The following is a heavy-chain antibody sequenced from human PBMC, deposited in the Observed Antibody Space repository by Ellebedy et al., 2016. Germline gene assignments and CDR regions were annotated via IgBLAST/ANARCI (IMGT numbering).Heavy chain of an antibody. D-gene: IGHD3-10*01. CDR3: ATMAAVACHI. CDR1: GFDFDNSY. CDR2: ISESETTT. J-gene: IGHJ3*02. Sequence: GESLKISXAASGFDFDNSYMGWIRQAPGKGLEWISYISESETTTYYARSVKGRFTISRDNAKNSLYLQMSSLRVEDTAVYYCATMAAVACHIWGQGTKVTVSS. V-gene: IGHV3-11*04.